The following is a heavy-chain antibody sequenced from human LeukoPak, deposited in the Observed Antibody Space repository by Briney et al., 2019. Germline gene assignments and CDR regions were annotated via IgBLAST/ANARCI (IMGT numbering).Heavy chain of an antibody. Sequence: ETLSLTCTVSGGSLSSYYWSWIRQPPGKGLEGIGYIYYSGSTNYNPSLTSRVTISVDTSKNQFSLKLSSVTAADTAVYYCARGWSGDRYWGQGTLVTVSS. D-gene: IGHD3-3*01. CDR1: GGSLSSYY. CDR3: ARGWSGDRY. J-gene: IGHJ4*02. V-gene: IGHV4-59*01. CDR2: IYYSGST.